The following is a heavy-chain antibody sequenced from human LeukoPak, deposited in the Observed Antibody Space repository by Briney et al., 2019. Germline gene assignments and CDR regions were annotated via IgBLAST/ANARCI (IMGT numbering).Heavy chain of an antibody. CDR1: GFPFSSYA. J-gene: IGHJ4*02. V-gene: IGHV3-23*03. CDR3: AKTGNPATGDY. Sequence: PGGSLRLSCAASGFPFSSYAMSWVRQAPGKGLEWVSVIYSGGFTYYSDSVKGRFTISRDNSKNTLYLQMNSLRAEDTAVYYCAKTGNPATGDYWGQGTLVTVSS. CDR2: IYSGGFT. D-gene: IGHD1-1*01.